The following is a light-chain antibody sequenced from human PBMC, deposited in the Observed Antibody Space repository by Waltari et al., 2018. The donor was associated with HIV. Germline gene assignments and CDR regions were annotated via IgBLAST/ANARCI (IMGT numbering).Light chain of an antibody. Sequence: SALTQPASVSGSPGQSITISCLGASSDLASFDYVSWYQQHPDKAPKLILYDVTYRPSGVSGRFSGSRSGSMASLTISGLQPEDEADYFCCSYSDSGTILFGGGTRVTVL. V-gene: IGLV2-14*03. CDR1: SSDLASFDY. CDR2: DVT. CDR3: CSYSDSGTIL. J-gene: IGLJ2*01.